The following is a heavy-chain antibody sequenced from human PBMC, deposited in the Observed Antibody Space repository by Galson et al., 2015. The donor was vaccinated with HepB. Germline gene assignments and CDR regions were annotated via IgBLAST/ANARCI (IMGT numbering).Heavy chain of an antibody. D-gene: IGHD6-19*01. V-gene: IGHV1-46*01. CDR2: INPSGGST. J-gene: IGHJ4*02. CDR3: AREDTARGIAVAGNGDY. CDR1: GYTFTSYY. Sequence: SVKVSCKASGYTFTSYYMHWVRQAPGQGLEWMGIINPSGGSTSYAQKFQGRVTMTRDTSTSTVYMELSSLRSEDTAVYYCAREDTARGIAVAGNGDYWGQGTLVTVSS.